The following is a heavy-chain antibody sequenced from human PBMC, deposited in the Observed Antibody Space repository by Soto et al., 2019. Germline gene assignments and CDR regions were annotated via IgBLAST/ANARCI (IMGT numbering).Heavy chain of an antibody. CDR3: GRDGALGDTAVVDS. CDR1: GFTFSTYG. Sequence: VQLVESGGGVVQPGKSLRLSCEASGFTFSTYGMHWVRQAPGKGLEWVAVIWYDGSNKYHGDSLKGRFTISRDNSKNTLYLQINNLRAEDTAVYYCGRDGALGDTAVVDSWGQGTLVTVSS. J-gene: IGHJ4*02. CDR2: IWYDGSNK. V-gene: IGHV3-33*01. D-gene: IGHD5-18*01.